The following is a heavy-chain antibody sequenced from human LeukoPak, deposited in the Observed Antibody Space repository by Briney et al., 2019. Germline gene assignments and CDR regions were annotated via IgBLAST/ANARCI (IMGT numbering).Heavy chain of an antibody. CDR2: ISGSGGST. CDR3: AKVEENYYDGSGYYDY. CDR1: GFTFSSYA. V-gene: IGHV3-23*01. D-gene: IGHD3-22*01. Sequence: GGSLRLSCAASGFTFSSYAMSWVRQAPGKGLEWVSAISGSGGSTYYADSVKGRFTISRDNSKNTLYLQMNSLRAEDTAVYYCAKVEENYYDGSGYYDYWGQGTLVTVSS. J-gene: IGHJ4*02.